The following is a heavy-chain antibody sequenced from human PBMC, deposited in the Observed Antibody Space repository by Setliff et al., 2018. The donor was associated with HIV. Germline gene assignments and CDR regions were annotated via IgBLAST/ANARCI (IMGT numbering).Heavy chain of an antibody. V-gene: IGHV3-30*02. D-gene: IGHD1-26*01. CDR2: TVIDGTYT. Sequence: GGSLRLSCSVSGFTFSSHGTHWVRQTPGKGLEWVAFTVIDGTYTFYAESVKGRFTISRDNAKSTLYLQMNSLSPDDTAVYYCVKDPREGAGYFDYWGQGTQVTVSS. CDR3: VKDPREGAGYFDY. J-gene: IGHJ4*02. CDR1: GFTFSSHG.